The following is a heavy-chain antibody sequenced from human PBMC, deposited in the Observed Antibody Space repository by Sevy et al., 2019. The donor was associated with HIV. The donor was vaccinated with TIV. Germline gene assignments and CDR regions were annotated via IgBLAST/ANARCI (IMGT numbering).Heavy chain of an antibody. Sequence: GGSLRVSCAASGFTSSGYWMNWVRQAPGKGLEWVAKIKPDGSEKYYVDSLKGRFSISRENAESSVYLHMKSLRGDDTAGYYCARDFVKGRLVVGFDFWGQGTMVTVSS. CDR1: GFTSSGYW. D-gene: IGHD2-8*02. V-gene: IGHV3-7*03. CDR3: ARDFVKGRLVVGFDF. J-gene: IGHJ3*01. CDR2: IKPDGSEK.